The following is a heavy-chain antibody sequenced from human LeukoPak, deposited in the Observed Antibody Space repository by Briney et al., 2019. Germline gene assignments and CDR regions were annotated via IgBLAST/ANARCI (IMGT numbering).Heavy chain of an antibody. D-gene: IGHD6-19*01. CDR1: GFTFSSYG. J-gene: IGHJ4*02. Sequence: GGSLRLSCAASGFTFSSYGMHWVRQAPGKGLEWVAFIRYDGSNKYYADSVKGRFTISRDNSKNTLYLQMNSRRAEDTAVYYCAKDRSVAGTIIGYWGQGTLVTVSS. CDR3: AKDRSVAGTIIGY. V-gene: IGHV3-30*02. CDR2: IRYDGSNK.